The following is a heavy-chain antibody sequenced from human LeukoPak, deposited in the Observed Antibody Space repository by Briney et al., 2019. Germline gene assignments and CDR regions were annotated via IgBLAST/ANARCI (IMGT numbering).Heavy chain of an antibody. CDR2: ISSSSSYI. D-gene: IGHD4-17*01. V-gene: IGHV3-21*01. Sequence: GGSLRLSCAASGFTFSSYSMNWVRQAPGKGLELVSSISSSSSYIYYADSVKGRFTISRDNAKNSLYLQMNSLRAEDTAVYYCARDRDGDNDYRGQGTLVTVSS. CDR3: ARDRDGDNDY. J-gene: IGHJ4*02. CDR1: GFTFSSYS.